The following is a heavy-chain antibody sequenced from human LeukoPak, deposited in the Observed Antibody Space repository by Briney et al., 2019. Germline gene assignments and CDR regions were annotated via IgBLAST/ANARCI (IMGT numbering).Heavy chain of an antibody. CDR1: GYSFTTYY. V-gene: IGHV1-46*01. J-gene: IGHJ4*02. CDR2: MNPRGGST. Sequence: GASVKVSCKASGYSFTTYYMHWRRQAPGQGLEWMGTMNPRGGSTNYAQKFQGRVTMIRDPSTSTVYMELSSLRFEDTAVYYCARVDDYGGNSVGYWGQGTLVTVSS. D-gene: IGHD4-23*01. CDR3: ARVDDYGGNSVGY.